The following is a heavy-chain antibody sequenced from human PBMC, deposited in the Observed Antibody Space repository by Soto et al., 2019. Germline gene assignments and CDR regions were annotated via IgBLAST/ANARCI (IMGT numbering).Heavy chain of an antibody. CDR1: GYSFTRYW. CDR2: IDPSDSYT. D-gene: IGHD3-10*01. J-gene: IGHJ5*02. V-gene: IGHV5-10-1*01. Sequence: PGESLKISCKGSGYSFTRYWISWVGQMPGKGLEWMGRIDPSDSYTNYGPSFQGHVTMSVDKSTSTAYLQWSSLKASDTAMYYCARMDGLVRGITKNWFDPWGQGTLVTVSS. CDR3: ARMDGLVRGITKNWFDP.